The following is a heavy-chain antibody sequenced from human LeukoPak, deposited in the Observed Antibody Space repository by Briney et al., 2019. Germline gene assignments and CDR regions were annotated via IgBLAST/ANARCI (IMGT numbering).Heavy chain of an antibody. CDR1: GFTFHEKYA. J-gene: IGHJ6*02. Sequence: GRSLRLSCGASGFTFHEKYAMHWVRQAPGKGLEWVSGFSLDSDNVGYADSVRGRFTVSRDRAKYSLYLQMNYLRPEDTALYFCTKDMDPGGINVWGQGTTVIVSS. CDR2: FSLDSDNV. V-gene: IGHV3-9*01. D-gene: IGHD2-2*03. CDR3: TKDMDPGGINV.